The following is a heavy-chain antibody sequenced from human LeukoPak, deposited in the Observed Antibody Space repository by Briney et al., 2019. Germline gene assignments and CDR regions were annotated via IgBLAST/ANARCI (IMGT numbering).Heavy chain of an antibody. D-gene: IGHD5-12*01. J-gene: IGHJ5*02. V-gene: IGHV4-34*01. CDR2: INHSGST. Sequence: SETLSLTCAVYGGSFSGYYWSWIRQPPGKGLEWIGEINHSGSTNYNPSLKSRVTISVDTSKNQFSLKLSSVTAADTAVYYCARVVATIRCRTRGWFDPWGQGTLVTVST. CDR1: GGSFSGYY. CDR3: ARVVATIRCRTRGWFDP.